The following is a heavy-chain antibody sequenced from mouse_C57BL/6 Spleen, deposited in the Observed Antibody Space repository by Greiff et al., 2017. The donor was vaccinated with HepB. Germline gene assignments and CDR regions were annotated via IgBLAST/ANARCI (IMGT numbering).Heavy chain of an antibody. CDR3: TTDGSSPLAY. CDR1: GFNIKDDY. D-gene: IGHD1-1*01. Sequence: DVKLQESGAELVRPGASVKLSCTASGFNIKDDYMHWVKQRPEQGLEWIGWIDPENGDTEYASKFQGKATITADTSSNTAYLQLSSLTSEDTAVYYCTTDGSSPLAYWGQGTLVTVSA. CDR2: IDPENGDT. J-gene: IGHJ3*01. V-gene: IGHV14-4*01.